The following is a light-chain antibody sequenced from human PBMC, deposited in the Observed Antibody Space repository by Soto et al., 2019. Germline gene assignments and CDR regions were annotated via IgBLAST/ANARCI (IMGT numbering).Light chain of an antibody. J-gene: IGKJ4*01. Sequence: DLQMTQSPSSLSASVGDRVTITCQASQDISNYLNWYQQKPGKAPKLLIYDASNLETGVPSRFSGSGSGTDFTFTISSLQPEDIATHYCQQYDNLPFTFGGGTKVEIK. V-gene: IGKV1-33*01. CDR1: QDISNY. CDR2: DAS. CDR3: QQYDNLPFT.